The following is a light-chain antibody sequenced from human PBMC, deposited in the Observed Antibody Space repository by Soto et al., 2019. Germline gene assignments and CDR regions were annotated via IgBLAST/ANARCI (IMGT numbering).Light chain of an antibody. V-gene: IGLV2-14*03. CDR1: SSDVGGYNY. CDR2: DVS. CDR3: SSHTSSSTVI. J-gene: IGLJ2*01. Sequence: QSVLTQPASVSGSPGQSITISCTGTSSDVGGYNYVSWYQHHPGKAPKPTIFDVSHRPSGVSNRFSGSKSGNTASLTVSRLQAEDEADYYCSSHTSSSTVIFGGGTKLTVL.